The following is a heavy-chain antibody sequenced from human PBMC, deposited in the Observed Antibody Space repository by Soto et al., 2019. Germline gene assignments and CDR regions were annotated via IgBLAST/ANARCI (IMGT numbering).Heavy chain of an antibody. CDR1: GYTFTGYY. CDR2: IIPIFGTA. D-gene: IGHD1-26*01. CDR3: ARCPTLVGATLYYYYYGMDV. V-gene: IGHV1-69*13. Sequence: ASVKVSCKASGYTFTGYYMHWVRQAPGQGLEWMGGIIPIFGTANYAQKFQGRVTITADESTSTAYMELSSLRSEDTAVYYCARCPTLVGATLYYYYYGMDVWGQGTTVTVSS. J-gene: IGHJ6*02.